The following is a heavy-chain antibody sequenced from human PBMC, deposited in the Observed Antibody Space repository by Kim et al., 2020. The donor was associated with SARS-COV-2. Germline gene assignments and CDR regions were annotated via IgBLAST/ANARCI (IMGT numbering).Heavy chain of an antibody. CDR3: ASGLGYCSGGSCRHFDY. V-gene: IGHV1-2*06. J-gene: IGHJ4*02. Sequence: ASVKVSCKASGYTFTGYYMHWVRQAPGQGLEWMGRINPNSGGTNYAQKFQGRVTMTRDTSISTAYMELSRLRSDDTAVYYCASGLGYCSGGSCRHFDYWGQGTLVTVSS. D-gene: IGHD2-15*01. CDR2: INPNSGGT. CDR1: GYTFTGYY.